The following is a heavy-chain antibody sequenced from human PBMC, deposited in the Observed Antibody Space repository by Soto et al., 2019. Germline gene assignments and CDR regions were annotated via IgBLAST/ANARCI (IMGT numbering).Heavy chain of an antibody. V-gene: IGHV4-39*01. J-gene: IGHJ4*02. CDR2: IYYSGST. CDR3: ARKLGRGGVKSGYFDY. Sequence: QLQLQESGPGLVKPSETLSLTCTVSGGSISSSSYYWGWIRQPPGKGLEWIGSIYYSGSTYYNPSHNSRVTLSVYTSKIQFSLRLSSVTAADLVVYYCARKLGRGGVKSGYFDYWGQGTLVTVSS. CDR1: GGSISSSSYY. D-gene: IGHD3-16*01.